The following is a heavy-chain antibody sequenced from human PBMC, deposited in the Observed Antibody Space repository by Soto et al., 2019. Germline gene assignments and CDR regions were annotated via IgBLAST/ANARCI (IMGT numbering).Heavy chain of an antibody. CDR2: INPNSDDT. CDR3: ARDSAAGAGIGWDY. Sequence: ASVKVSCKXSGYIFTDYCIHWVRQAPGQGLEWMGWINPNSDDTRYAQKFRGRVTVTMDTSISTAYMDLSRLTSDDTAVYYCARDSAAGAGIGWDYWGQGTLVTVSS. CDR1: GYIFTDYC. V-gene: IGHV1-2*02. J-gene: IGHJ4*01. D-gene: IGHD6-13*01.